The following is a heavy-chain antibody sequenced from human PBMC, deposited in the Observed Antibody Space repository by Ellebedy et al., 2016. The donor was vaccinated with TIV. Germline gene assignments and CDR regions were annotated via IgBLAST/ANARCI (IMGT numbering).Heavy chain of an antibody. J-gene: IGHJ4*02. Sequence: GGSLRLXXAASRFSFSDYGMHWVRQAPGKGLEWVAVISYDGSETYYAGSVKGRFTISRDNSKNMLDLQMNSLRGEDTAIYYCASDSHKRGFCSRGDCDDLDHWGQGTLVTVSS. CDR1: RFSFSDYG. V-gene: IGHV3-30*03. CDR3: ASDSHKRGFCSRGDCDDLDH. D-gene: IGHD2-2*01. CDR2: ISYDGSET.